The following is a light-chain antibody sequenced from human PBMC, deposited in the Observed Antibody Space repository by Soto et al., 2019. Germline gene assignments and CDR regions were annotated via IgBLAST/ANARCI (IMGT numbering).Light chain of an antibody. CDR3: SSYTSSSIWV. CDR1: SSDIGGYNY. J-gene: IGLJ1*01. CDR2: EVS. Sequence: QSALTQPASVSGSPGQSITISCTGTSSDIGGYNYVSWYQQEPGKPPKLLIYEVSKRPSGVSNRFSVSKSGNTASLTISALQAEDEADYYCSSYTSSSIWVFGTGSNLTVL. V-gene: IGLV2-14*01.